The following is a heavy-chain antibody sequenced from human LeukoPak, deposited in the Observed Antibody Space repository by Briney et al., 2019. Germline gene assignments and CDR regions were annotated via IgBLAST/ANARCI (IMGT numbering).Heavy chain of an antibody. CDR1: GGSITNYY. D-gene: IGHD3-22*01. V-gene: IGHV4-59*01. CDR2: IYYSGTT. J-gene: IGHJ3*02. CDR3: ARSYYYDSSGYFDI. Sequence: SETLSLTCTVSGGSITNYYWSWIRQPPGKGLEWIGYIYYSGTTNNNPSLKSRVTISIDTSKNQFSLKLNSVTAADTAVYYCARSYYYDSSGYFDIWGQGTMVTVSS.